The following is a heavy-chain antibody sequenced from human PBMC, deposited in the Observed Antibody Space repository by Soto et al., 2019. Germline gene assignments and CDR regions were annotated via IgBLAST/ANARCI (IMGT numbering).Heavy chain of an antibody. D-gene: IGHD2-15*01. J-gene: IGHJ4*02. Sequence: EVQLVESGGGLVKPGGSLRLSCAASGFTFSKYSINVVLQAPGKGLAWVASIRSSSSYIYYADSVKGRFTTSRDQVKKSLYLRMNSLRADDTAVYYCARDGSGGYNGDYWGQGTLVTVSS. CDR2: IRSSSSYI. CDR3: ARDGSGGYNGDY. V-gene: IGHV3-21*01. CDR1: GFTFSKYS.